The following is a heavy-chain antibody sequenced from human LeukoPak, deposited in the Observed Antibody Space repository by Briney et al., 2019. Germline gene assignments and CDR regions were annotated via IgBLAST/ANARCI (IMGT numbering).Heavy chain of an antibody. CDR3: AKTPSGSYTLYFDY. J-gene: IGHJ4*02. D-gene: IGHD1-26*01. CDR2: LKEDGTEE. V-gene: IGHV3-7*03. CDR1: GFDFSSFS. Sequence: PGGSLRLSCAASGFDFSSFSMSWVRQAPGKGLEWVANLKEDGTEEEYLDSVKGRFTIFRDNAKNSLDLQMNSLRAEDTAVYYCAKTPSGSYTLYFDYWGQGTLVTVSS.